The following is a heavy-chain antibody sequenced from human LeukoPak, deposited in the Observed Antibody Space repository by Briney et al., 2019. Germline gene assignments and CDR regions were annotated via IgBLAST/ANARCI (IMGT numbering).Heavy chain of an antibody. Sequence: PGGSLRLSCAASGFTFSRHQMNWVRQAPGRGLEWVSYISSNGSTIYYADSVTGRFPISRDNAKNSLYLQMDSLRAEDTAAYYCAMRGDYWGQGTLVTVSS. V-gene: IGHV3-48*03. CDR3: AMRGDY. CDR2: ISSNGSTI. J-gene: IGHJ4*02. CDR1: GFTFSRHQ.